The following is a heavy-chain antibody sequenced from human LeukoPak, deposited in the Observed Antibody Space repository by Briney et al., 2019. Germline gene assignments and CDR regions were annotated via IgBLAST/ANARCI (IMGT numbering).Heavy chain of an antibody. CDR1: GFTFSSYA. CDR3: AKGDSSSWLFDY. CDR2: ISGSGGST. V-gene: IGHV3-23*01. D-gene: IGHD6-13*01. Sequence: GGSLRLSCAASGFTFSSYAMSWVRQAPGKGLEWVSAISGSGGSTYYADSVKGRFTISRDNSKNTLYLQMNSLRAEGTAVYYCAKGDSSSWLFDYWGQGTLVTVSS. J-gene: IGHJ4*02.